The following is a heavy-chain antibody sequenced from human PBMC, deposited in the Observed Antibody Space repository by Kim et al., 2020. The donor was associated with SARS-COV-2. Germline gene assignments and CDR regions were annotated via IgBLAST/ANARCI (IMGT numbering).Heavy chain of an antibody. V-gene: IGHV3-23*01. D-gene: IGHD4-4*01. CDR3: AKDYDSNFLLRTFDS. J-gene: IGHJ4*02. Sequence: SVEGRVTISRDHSKNPLFLQMNHLRAEETAVYYCAKDYDSNFLLRTFDSWGQGTLVTVSS.